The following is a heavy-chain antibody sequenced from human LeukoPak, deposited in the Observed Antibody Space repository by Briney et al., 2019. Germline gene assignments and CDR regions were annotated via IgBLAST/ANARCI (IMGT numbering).Heavy chain of an antibody. Sequence: GGSLRLSCAASGYTFSTYWMHWVRQAPGKGLEWVSVIYSGGSTYYADSVKGRFTISRDNSKNTLYLQMNSLRAEDTAVYYCARVVVGATEMDVWGQGTTVTVSS. CDR2: IYSGGST. V-gene: IGHV3-53*01. D-gene: IGHD1-26*01. CDR3: ARVVVGATEMDV. CDR1: GYTFSTYW. J-gene: IGHJ6*02.